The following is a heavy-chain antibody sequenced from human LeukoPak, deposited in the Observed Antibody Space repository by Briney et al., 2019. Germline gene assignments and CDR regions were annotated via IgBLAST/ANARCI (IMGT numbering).Heavy chain of an antibody. V-gene: IGHV3-23*01. CDR1: GFTFNSYA. Sequence: GGSLRLSCTASGFTFNSYAMSWVRQAPEKGLEWVATISGSGGGTYYADSVKGRFTISRDDSKNTLYLQMNSLRAEDTAVYYCAKDLGRYRNNYFDYWGQGTLVTVSS. D-gene: IGHD1-26*01. CDR3: AKDLGRYRNNYFDY. CDR2: ISGSGGGT. J-gene: IGHJ4*02.